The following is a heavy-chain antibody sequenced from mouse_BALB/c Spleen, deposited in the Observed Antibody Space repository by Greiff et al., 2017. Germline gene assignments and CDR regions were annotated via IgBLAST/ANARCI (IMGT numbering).Heavy chain of an antibody. CDR3: ARLRSYGNYSWFAY. J-gene: IGHJ3*01. CDR1: GYTFSSYW. Sequence: QVQLKQSGAELMKPGASVKISCKATGYTFSSYWIEWVKQRPGHGLEWIGEILPGSGSTNYNEKFKGKATFTADTSSNTAYMQLSSLTSEDSAVYYCARLRSYGNYSWFAYWGQGTLVTVSA. D-gene: IGHD2-1*01. CDR2: ILPGSGST. V-gene: IGHV1-9*01.